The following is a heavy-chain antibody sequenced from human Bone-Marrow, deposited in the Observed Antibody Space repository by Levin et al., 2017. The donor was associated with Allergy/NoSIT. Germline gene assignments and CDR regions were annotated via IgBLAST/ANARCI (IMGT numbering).Heavy chain of an antibody. Sequence: QTGGSLRLSCAASGFSFSSYGMHWVRQAPGKGLEWVAVIWYDGSNEKYADSVKGRFTISRDNSKNTLYLQMSGLRIEDTAIYYCAKSVYWGQGTLVTVSS. CDR2: IWYDGSNE. J-gene: IGHJ4*02. V-gene: IGHV3-33*06. CDR1: GFSFSSYG. CDR3: AKSVY.